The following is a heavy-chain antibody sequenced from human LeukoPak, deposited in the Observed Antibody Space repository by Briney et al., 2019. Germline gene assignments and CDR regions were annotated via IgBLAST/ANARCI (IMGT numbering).Heavy chain of an antibody. J-gene: IGHJ4*02. V-gene: IGHV3-23*01. CDR2: ISGSGGST. CDR3: AKGHTWNYPHYLDY. Sequence: GGSLTLSCAASGFTFSSYPMSWDRQAPGKGLEWVSAISGSGGSTYYADSVKGRFTISRDNSKNTLYLQMNSLRAEDTAVYYCAKGHTWNYPHYLDYWGQGTLVTVSS. D-gene: IGHD1-7*01. CDR1: GFTFSSYP.